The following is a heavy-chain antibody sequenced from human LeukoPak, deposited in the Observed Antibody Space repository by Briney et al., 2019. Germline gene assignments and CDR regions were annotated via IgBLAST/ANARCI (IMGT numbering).Heavy chain of an antibody. CDR1: GDSISSARYY. CDR2: IYTSGST. Sequence: SETLSLTCSVSGDSISSARYYWSWIRQPAGNGLEWIGRIYTSGSTDYNPSLKSRVTISVDTSKNQFSLKLSSVTAAETAVYYCARGGYSSSQFDPWGQGTLVTVSS. J-gene: IGHJ5*02. D-gene: IGHD6-13*01. V-gene: IGHV4-61*02. CDR3: ARGGYSSSQFDP.